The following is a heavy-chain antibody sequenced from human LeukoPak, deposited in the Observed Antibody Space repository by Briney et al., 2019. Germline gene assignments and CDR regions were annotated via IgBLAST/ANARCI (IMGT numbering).Heavy chain of an antibody. D-gene: IGHD3-10*01. CDR1: GFTVSSKY. CDR3: ARDSPFGGRDY. J-gene: IGHJ4*02. V-gene: IGHV3-53*04. CDR2: IYSGDTT. Sequence: GGSLRLSCAASGFTVSSKYMSWVRQAPGKGLERVSVIYSGDTTYYADSVKGRFTISRHNSKNTLFLQMNSLRAEDTAVYYCARDSPFGGRDYWGQGTLVTVSS.